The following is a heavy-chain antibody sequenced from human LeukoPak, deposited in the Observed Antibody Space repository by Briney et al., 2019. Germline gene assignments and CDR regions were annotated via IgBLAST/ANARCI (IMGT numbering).Heavy chain of an antibody. CDR2: ISSSSSYI. CDR3: ARDFPTYYDILTGPPMDV. J-gene: IGHJ6*03. D-gene: IGHD3-9*01. Sequence: SGGSLRLSCAASGFTFSSYSMNWVRQAPGKGLEWVSSISSSSSYIYYADSVKGRFTISRDNAKNSLYLQMNSLRAEDTAVYYCARDFPTYYDILTGPPMDVWGKGPRSPSP. V-gene: IGHV3-21*01. CDR1: GFTFSSYS.